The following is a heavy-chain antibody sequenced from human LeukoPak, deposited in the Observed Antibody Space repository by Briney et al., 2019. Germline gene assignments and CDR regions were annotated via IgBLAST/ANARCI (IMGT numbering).Heavy chain of an antibody. J-gene: IGHJ5*02. CDR1: GYTFTSYD. Sequence: ASVKVSCKASGYTFTSYDINWVRQATGQGLEWMGWMNPNSGNTGYAQKYQGRVTMTRNTSISTAYMELSSLRSEDTAVYYCARGGDYDILTGYYFAQDWFDPWGQGTLVTVSP. CDR2: MNPNSGNT. D-gene: IGHD3-9*01. CDR3: ARGGDYDILTGYYFAQDWFDP. V-gene: IGHV1-8*01.